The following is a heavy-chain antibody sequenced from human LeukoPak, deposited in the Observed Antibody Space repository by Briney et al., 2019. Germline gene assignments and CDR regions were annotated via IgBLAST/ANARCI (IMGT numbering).Heavy chain of an antibody. J-gene: IGHJ3*02. CDR3: ARGNAAGRPAVGFDI. Sequence: SQTLSLTCTVSGDSISSGGFYWSWIRQHPGKGLEWIGRIHFSESTNYNPSLESRVTISVDTSKNQFSLILNSVTAADTAVYYCARGNAAGRPAVGFDIWGQGTMVTVSS. V-gene: IGHV4-31*03. CDR2: IHFSEST. D-gene: IGHD6-6*01. CDR1: GDSISSGGFY.